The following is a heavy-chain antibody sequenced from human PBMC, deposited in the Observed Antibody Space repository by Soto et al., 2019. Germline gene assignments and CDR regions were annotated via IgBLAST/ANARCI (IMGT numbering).Heavy chain of an antibody. CDR2: IKSKTDGGTT. D-gene: IGHD3-10*01. J-gene: IGHJ3*02. CDR1: GFTFSNAW. V-gene: IGHV3-15*01. Sequence: GGSLRLSCAASGFTFSNAWMSWVRQAPGKGLEWVGRIKSKTDGGTTDYAAPVKGRFTISRDDSKNTLYLQMNSLKTEDTAAYYCTTDFPFYGPHGPPLAPAAFDIWGQGTMVTVSS. CDR3: TTDFPFYGPHGPPLAPAAFDI.